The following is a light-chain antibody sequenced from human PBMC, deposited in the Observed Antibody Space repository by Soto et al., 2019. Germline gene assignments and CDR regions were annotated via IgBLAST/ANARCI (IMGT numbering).Light chain of an antibody. Sequence: DIQMTQSPSTLSASVGDRVTITCRASQSISSWVAWYQQKPGKAPKLLIYKASTLESGVPSRFSGGGSGTEFTLTISSLQPDDFATYSCQQYNSYYLTFGQGTKVDI. J-gene: IGKJ1*01. CDR2: KAS. CDR1: QSISSW. V-gene: IGKV1-5*03. CDR3: QQYNSYYLT.